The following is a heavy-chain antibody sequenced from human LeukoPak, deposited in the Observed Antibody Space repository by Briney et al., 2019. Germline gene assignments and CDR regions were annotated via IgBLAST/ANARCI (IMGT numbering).Heavy chain of an antibody. CDR2: IKQDGSEK. D-gene: IGHD3-3*01. J-gene: IGHJ4*02. Sequence: PGGSLRLSCAASGFTFSSYWMSWVRQAPGKGLEWVANIKQDGSEKYYVDSVKGRFTISRDNAKNSLYLQMNSLRAEDTAVYYCARVTYYDFWSGNYYFDYWGQGTLVTVSS. CDR1: GFTFSSYW. V-gene: IGHV3-7*01. CDR3: ARVTYYDFWSGNYYFDY.